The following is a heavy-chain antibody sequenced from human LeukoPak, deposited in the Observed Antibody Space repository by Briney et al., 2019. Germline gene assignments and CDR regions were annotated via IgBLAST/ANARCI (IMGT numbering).Heavy chain of an antibody. CDR1: GYTFTGYY. CDR2: INPNSGAT. D-gene: IGHD2/OR15-2a*01. J-gene: IGHJ2*01. V-gene: IGHV1-2*02. CDR3: ASQLLYFGGSSYFDL. Sequence: ASVKVSCKASGYTFTGYYMHWVRHAPGQGLEWMGWINPNSGATNYAQKFQGRVTMTTDTSITTAYVEVSRLRSDDTAVYYCASQLLYFGGSSYFDLWGRGTLVTVSS.